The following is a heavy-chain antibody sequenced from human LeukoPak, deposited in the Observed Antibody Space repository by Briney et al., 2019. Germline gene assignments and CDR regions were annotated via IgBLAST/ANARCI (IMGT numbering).Heavy chain of an antibody. Sequence: GGSLRLSCAASGFTFSSYSMNWVRQAPGKGLEWVSAISGGGDITYYADSVTGRFTISRDNSKDTLFLQMHSLRPGDTAVYYCVREDTPATANYWGQGTLVTISS. D-gene: IGHD2-21*02. CDR3: VREDTPATANY. V-gene: IGHV3-23*01. CDR2: ISGGGDIT. J-gene: IGHJ4*02. CDR1: GFTFSSYS.